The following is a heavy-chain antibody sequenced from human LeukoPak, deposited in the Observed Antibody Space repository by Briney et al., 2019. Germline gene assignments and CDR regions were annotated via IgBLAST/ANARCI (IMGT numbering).Heavy chain of an antibody. V-gene: IGHV3-33*01. CDR3: ARTGYSSGWSFDDAFDI. CDR1: GFTFSSYG. CDR2: IWYDGSNK. D-gene: IGHD6-19*01. J-gene: IGHJ3*02. Sequence: GGSLRLSCAASGFTFSSYGMHWVCQAPGKGLEWVAVIWYDGSNKYYADSVKGRFTISRDNSKNTLYLQMNSLRAEDTAVYYCARTGYSSGWSFDDAFDIWGQGTMVTVSS.